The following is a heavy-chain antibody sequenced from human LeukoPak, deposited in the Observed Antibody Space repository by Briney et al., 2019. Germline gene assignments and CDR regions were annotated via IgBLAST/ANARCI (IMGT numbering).Heavy chain of an antibody. D-gene: IGHD2-2*01. CDR1: GCVFTTAW. J-gene: IGHJ4*02. V-gene: IGHV5-51*01. Sequence: GGGLQSSFKGSGCVFTTAWIGWVRRGPGKGGEWMGIIHPRDSDTRYKPSFQGQVTISADKSISTAYLQWNSLKASDTAMYYCARGIEPAAVTEFDSWRQGTLVTVSP. CDR2: IHPRDSDT. CDR3: ARGIEPAAVTEFDS.